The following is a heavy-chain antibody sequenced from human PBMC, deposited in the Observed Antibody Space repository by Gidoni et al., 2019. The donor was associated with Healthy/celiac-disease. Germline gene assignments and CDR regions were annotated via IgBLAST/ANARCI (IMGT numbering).Heavy chain of an antibody. CDR1: GFTFSSYW. Sequence: EVQLVESGGGLVQPGGSLRLSCAASGFTFSSYWMRWVRQAPGKGLEWVANIKQDGSEKYYVDSVKGRFTISRDNAKNSLYLQMNSLRAEDTAVYYCASRVAATGGEYYGMDVWGQGTTVTVSS. CDR2: IKQDGSEK. V-gene: IGHV3-7*01. J-gene: IGHJ6*02. D-gene: IGHD2-15*01. CDR3: ASRVAATGGEYYGMDV.